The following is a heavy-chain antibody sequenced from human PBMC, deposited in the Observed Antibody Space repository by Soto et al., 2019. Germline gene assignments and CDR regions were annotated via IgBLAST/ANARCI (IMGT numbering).Heavy chain of an antibody. Sequence: GGSLRLSCAASGFTFSTYGMHWVRQAPGKGLEWVAVIWYDGTNKYYVDSVKGRFTISRDNSKNTLYLKMNSLRVEDTAVCYCARGEVVLDYYGMDVWGQGTTVTVYS. D-gene: IGHD3-3*01. CDR1: GFTFSTYG. CDR3: ARGEVVLDYYGMDV. J-gene: IGHJ6*02. V-gene: IGHV3-33*01. CDR2: IWYDGTNK.